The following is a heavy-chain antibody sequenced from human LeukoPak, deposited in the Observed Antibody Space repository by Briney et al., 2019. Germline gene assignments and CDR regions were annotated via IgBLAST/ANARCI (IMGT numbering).Heavy chain of an antibody. V-gene: IGHV3-33*06. CDR3: AKAGGYDSSGYHYYYYYYMDV. Sequence: GGSLRLSCAASGITFSYFGMHWVRQAPGKGLEWVAVIWHDGSKNYYGDSVKGRFTISRDNSKNTLYLQMNSLRAEDTAVYYCAKAGGYDSSGYHYYYYYYMDVWGKGTTATVSS. CDR1: GITFSYFG. J-gene: IGHJ6*03. CDR2: IWHDGSKN. D-gene: IGHD3-22*01.